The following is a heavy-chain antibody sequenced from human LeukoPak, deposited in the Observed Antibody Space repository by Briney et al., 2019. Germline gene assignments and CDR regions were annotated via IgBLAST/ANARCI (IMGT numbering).Heavy chain of an antibody. Sequence: GGSLRLSCAASGFTFSSYGMSWVRQAPGKGLEWVSVISGSGGSTYYADSVKGRFTISRDNSKNTLYLQMNSLRAEDTAVYYCAKEGDVYSSSEFDYWGQGTLVTVSS. CDR2: ISGSGGST. V-gene: IGHV3-23*01. CDR1: GFTFSSYG. CDR3: AKEGDVYSSSEFDY. D-gene: IGHD6-13*01. J-gene: IGHJ4*02.